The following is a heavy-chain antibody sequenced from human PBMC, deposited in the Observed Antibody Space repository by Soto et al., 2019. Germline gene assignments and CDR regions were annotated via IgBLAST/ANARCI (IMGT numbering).Heavy chain of an antibody. J-gene: IGHJ4*02. CDR3: AKGLGYSGNSELGS. D-gene: IGHD1-26*01. CDR2: LSGSGSST. Sequence: PGGSLRLSCAASGFTFSSYAMSWVRQAPGKGLEWVSSLSGSGSSTYYADSVKGRFTISRDSSKSTLFLQMDSLRAEDTAVYYCAKGLGYSGNSELGSWGQGTLVTVSS. V-gene: IGHV3-23*01. CDR1: GFTFSSYA.